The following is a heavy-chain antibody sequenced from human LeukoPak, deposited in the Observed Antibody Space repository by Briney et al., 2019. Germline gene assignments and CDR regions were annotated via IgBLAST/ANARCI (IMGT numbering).Heavy chain of an antibody. CDR1: GFTFTGYG. J-gene: IGHJ1*01. V-gene: IGHV3-30*02. CDR2: IQYDGGNK. Sequence: PGGSLKLSCKASGFTFTGYGMHWVRQAPGKGLEWVGCIQYDGGNKYYADSLKGRVTMSRDTSKSTGYMQMSSLRADDTAVYCCARRSRAEAAYCGQGTLATAPS. CDR3: ARRSRAEAAY. D-gene: IGHD2-15*01.